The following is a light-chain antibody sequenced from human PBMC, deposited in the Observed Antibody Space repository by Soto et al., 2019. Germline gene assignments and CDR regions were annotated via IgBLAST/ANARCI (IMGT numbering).Light chain of an antibody. CDR3: QQYNEWRT. J-gene: IGKJ2*01. CDR2: GAS. Sequence: EIVMTQSPATLSVTPGERATLSCRASQSVRSKLAWYQQKPGQAPRLLIYGASTRATGIPARFSGSGSGTEFTLTISSLQSEDFAVYYCQQYNEWRTFGQGTKLEI. V-gene: IGKV3-15*01. CDR1: QSVRSK.